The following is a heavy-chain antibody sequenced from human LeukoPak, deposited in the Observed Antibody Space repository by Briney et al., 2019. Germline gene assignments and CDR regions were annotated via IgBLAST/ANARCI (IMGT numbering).Heavy chain of an antibody. CDR3: ARWERDDLHAFDI. CDR2: VYYSGST. V-gene: IGHV4-39*07. J-gene: IGHJ3*02. D-gene: IGHD1-26*01. CDR1: GGSISSSTYY. Sequence: PSETLSLTCTVSGGSISSSTYYWGWIRQPPGKGLEWIGSVYYSGSTYYNPSLKSRVTISVDTSKNHFSLKLSSVTAADTAVYYCARWERDDLHAFDIWGQGTMVTVSS.